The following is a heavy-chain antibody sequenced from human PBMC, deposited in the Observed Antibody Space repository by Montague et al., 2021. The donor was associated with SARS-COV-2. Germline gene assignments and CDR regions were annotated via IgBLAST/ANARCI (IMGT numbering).Heavy chain of an antibody. CDR2: VYYSRSS. CDR3: VRDPAPSGSGTFYDY. CDR1: GDSVSHDF. V-gene: IGHV4-59*02. J-gene: IGHJ4*02. D-gene: IGHD1-26*01. Sequence: SETLSLICTVSGDSVSHDFWTWIRQPPGKGLEWIGYVYYSRSSSYNPSLRGRVSIAVDTSKNQFSLRLSTVTAAHTAIYYCVRDPAPSGSGTFYDYWGQGTLVAVSS.